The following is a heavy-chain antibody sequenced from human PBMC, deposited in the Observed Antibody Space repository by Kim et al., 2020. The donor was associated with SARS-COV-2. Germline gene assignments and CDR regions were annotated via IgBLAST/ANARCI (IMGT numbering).Heavy chain of an antibody. D-gene: IGHD2-2*01. V-gene: IGHV3-30-3*01. CDR3: ASNIPYCSSTSCPQMN. CDR1: GFTFSSYA. J-gene: IGHJ1*01. CDR2: ISYDGSNK. Sequence: GGSLRLSCAASGFTFSSYAMHWVRQAPGKGLEWVAVISYDGSNKYYADSVKGRFTISRDNSKNTLYLQMNSLRAEDTAVYYCASNIPYCSSTSCPQMNWG.